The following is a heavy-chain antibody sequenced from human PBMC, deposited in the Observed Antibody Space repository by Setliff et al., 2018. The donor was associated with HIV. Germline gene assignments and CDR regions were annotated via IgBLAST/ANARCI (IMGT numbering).Heavy chain of an antibody. V-gene: IGHV4-59*12. CDR2: IYFTGSS. D-gene: IGHD3-10*01. Sequence: LETLSLTCTVSGGSISTYYWSWIRQPPGKGLEWIGSIYFTGSSDNNPSLKSRVTLSVDTSKHQFSLRLTSVTAADTALYLCARASLGDSGPQWRSYHYMDVWGKGTTVTVSS. CDR1: GGSISTYY. J-gene: IGHJ6*03. CDR3: ARASLGDSGPQWRSYHYMDV.